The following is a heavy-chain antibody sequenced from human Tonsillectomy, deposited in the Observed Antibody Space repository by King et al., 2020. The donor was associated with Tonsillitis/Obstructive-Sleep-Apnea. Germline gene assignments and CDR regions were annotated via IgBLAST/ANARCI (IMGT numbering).Heavy chain of an antibody. J-gene: IGHJ4*02. CDR1: GFTFSSYA. D-gene: IGHD6-25*01. CDR3: ARAPEYSGGL. V-gene: IGHV3-30*04. CDR2: ISYDGSNK. Sequence: VQLVESGGGVVQPGRSLRLSCAASGFTFSSYAMHWVRQAPGKGLEWGAVISYDGSNKYYADSVKGRFTISRDNSKNTLYLQMNSLRAEDTAVYYCARAPEYSGGLRGQGTLVTVSS.